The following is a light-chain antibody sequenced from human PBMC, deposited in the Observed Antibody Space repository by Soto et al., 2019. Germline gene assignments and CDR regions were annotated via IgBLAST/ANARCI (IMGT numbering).Light chain of an antibody. CDR1: SSDVGGYNY. CDR3: QSYDSRLSGSVV. Sequence: QSALTQPASVSGSPGQSITISCTGTSSDVGGYNYVSWYQQHPGKAPKLMIYEVSNRPSGVSNRFSGSKSGNTASLTITGLQPDDEADYYCQSYDSRLSGSVVFGGGTKLTVL. V-gene: IGLV2-14*01. CDR2: EVS. J-gene: IGLJ2*01.